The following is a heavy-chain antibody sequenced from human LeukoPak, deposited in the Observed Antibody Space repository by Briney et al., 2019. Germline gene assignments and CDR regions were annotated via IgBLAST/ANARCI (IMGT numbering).Heavy chain of an antibody. D-gene: IGHD1-26*01. CDR3: AKIEVGMFNP. CDR2: IYDRGST. Sequence: SETLSLTCTVTGASISSHYWCWNRQTPGTGLEWVGDIYDRGSTTYNPSLKSRVSISVDTSRNQHSLNRRSVTAADTAVYYCAKIEVGMFNPWGQRTLVTVSS. J-gene: IGHJ5*02. V-gene: IGHV4-59*11. CDR1: GASISSHY.